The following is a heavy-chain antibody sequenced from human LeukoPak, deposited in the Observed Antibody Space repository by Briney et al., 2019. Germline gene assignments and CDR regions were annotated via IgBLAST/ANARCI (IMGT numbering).Heavy chain of an antibody. D-gene: IGHD5-18*01. CDR1: GRSISSYY. Sequence: PSETLSLTCTVAGRSISSYYWSWIRQPAGKGLEWIGRIYTSGSTNYNPSLKSRVNMSVDTSKNQFSLKLSSVTAADTAVYYCARDTAMVLYNWFDPWGQGTLVTVSS. V-gene: IGHV4-4*07. J-gene: IGHJ5*02. CDR2: IYTSGST. CDR3: ARDTAMVLYNWFDP.